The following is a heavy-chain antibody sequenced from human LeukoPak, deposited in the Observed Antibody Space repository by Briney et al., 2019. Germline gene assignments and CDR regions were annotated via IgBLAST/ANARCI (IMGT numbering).Heavy chain of an antibody. J-gene: IGHJ4*02. Sequence: GGSLRLSCAASGFTFSSYEMNWVRQAPGKGLEWVSFIYSDNTHYSDPVQGRFTISRDNSKNTLYLQMNSLRAEGTGVYYCARRAGAYSHAYDCWGQGTLVTVSS. CDR3: ARRAGAYSHAYDC. CDR2: IYSDNT. V-gene: IGHV3-53*01. D-gene: IGHD4/OR15-4a*01. CDR1: GFTFSSYE.